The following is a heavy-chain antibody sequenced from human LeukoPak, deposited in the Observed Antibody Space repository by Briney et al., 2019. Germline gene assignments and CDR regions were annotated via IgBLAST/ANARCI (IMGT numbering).Heavy chain of an antibody. J-gene: IGHJ3*02. Sequence: SETLSLTCAVSDDSFSSHYWTWIRQPPGKGLEWIGYISYIGSTNYNPSLKSRVTISIDTSRNQFSLKLSSVTAADTAVYFCARDLVTVTKGFDIWGQGTMVSVS. CDR1: DDSFSSHY. D-gene: IGHD4-17*01. CDR2: ISYIGST. V-gene: IGHV4-59*11. CDR3: ARDLVTVTKGFDI.